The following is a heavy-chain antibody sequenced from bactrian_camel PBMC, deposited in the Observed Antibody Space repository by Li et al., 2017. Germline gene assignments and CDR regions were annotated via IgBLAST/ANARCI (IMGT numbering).Heavy chain of an antibody. CDR1: GYTFTDYD. Sequence: VQLVESGGGLVQPGGSLRLSCAGSGYTFTDYDMSWVRQAPGKGLEWVSSVNTENTWSLKAASVKGRFTISRDNAKNTLYLQLNSLKTEDTAMYYCTTVVFGYWGQGTQVTVS. CDR3: TTVVFGY. J-gene: IGHJ6*01. D-gene: IGHD6*01. CDR2: VNTENTWS. V-gene: IGHV3S42*01.